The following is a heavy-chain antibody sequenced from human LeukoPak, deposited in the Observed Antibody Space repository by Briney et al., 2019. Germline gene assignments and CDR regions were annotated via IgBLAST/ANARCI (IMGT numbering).Heavy chain of an antibody. J-gene: IGHJ4*02. V-gene: IGHV4-4*07. CDR1: GGSISPYY. CDR3: ARGGTCGTGRDQHTTLDY. Sequence: SETLSLTCTVSGGSISPYYWSWIRQPAGKGLEWIGRVHASGGPNYNPSLKSRVIISVDKSKNQFSLNLIPVTAADTAVYYCARGGTCGTGRDQHTTLDYWGLGTLVTVSS. CDR2: VHASGGP. D-gene: IGHD3-10*01.